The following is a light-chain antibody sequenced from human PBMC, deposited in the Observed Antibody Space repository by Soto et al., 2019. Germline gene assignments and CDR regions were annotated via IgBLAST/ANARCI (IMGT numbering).Light chain of an antibody. V-gene: IGKV3-11*01. Sequence: EVVMTQSPDTLSVSPGERATLSCRASQSVSSNLAWYQQKLGQAPRLLIYGAFTRATGIPARFSGSGSGTDFTLTISSLEPEDFAVYYCQQRSNWPVITFGQGTRLEIK. CDR1: QSVSSN. CDR3: QQRSNWPVIT. J-gene: IGKJ5*01. CDR2: GAF.